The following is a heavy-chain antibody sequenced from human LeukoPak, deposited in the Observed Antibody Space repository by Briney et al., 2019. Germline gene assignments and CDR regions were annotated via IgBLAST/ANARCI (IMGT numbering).Heavy chain of an antibody. V-gene: IGHV3-21*01. D-gene: IGHD6-19*01. CDR1: GFTFTTYS. J-gene: IGHJ4*02. CDR2: ISSGSSAI. CDR3: AREGLGSGWYPLAY. Sequence: GGSLRLSCEASGFTFTTYSMTWVRQAPGKGLEWVSIISSGSSAIFSADALKGRFTISRDNAKNTLYLQMNSLRAEDTAVYYCAREGLGSGWYPLAYWGQGTLVTVSS.